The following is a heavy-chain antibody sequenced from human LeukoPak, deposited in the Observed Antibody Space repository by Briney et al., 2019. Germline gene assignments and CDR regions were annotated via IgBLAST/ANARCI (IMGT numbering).Heavy chain of an antibody. Sequence: GGSLRLSCAASGFTFDDYGMNWVRQAPGEGLEWVSGINWNGRSTGFAESVKGRFTISRDNAKNSVYLEMNSLRAEDTALYYCARARLSIFGGPRENWFDPWGQGTLVTVSS. V-gene: IGHV3-20*04. J-gene: IGHJ5*02. CDR2: INWNGRST. CDR1: GFTFDDYG. CDR3: ARARLSIFGGPRENWFDP. D-gene: IGHD3-3*01.